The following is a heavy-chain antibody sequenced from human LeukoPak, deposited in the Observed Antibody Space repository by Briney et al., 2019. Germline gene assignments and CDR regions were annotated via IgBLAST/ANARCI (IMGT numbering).Heavy chain of an antibody. Sequence: ASVKVSCKASGYTFTSYGISWVRQAPGQGLEWMGWISAYNGNTNYAQKLQGRVTMTTDTSTSTAYTELRSLRSDDTAVYYCARDPGYSYGYVDYWGEGTLVTVSS. J-gene: IGHJ4*02. V-gene: IGHV1-18*01. CDR1: GYTFTSYG. CDR3: ARDPGYSYGYVDY. CDR2: ISAYNGNT. D-gene: IGHD5-18*01.